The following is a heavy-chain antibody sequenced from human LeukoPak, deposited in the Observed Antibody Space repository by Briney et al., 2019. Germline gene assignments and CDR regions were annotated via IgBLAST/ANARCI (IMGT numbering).Heavy chain of an antibody. CDR3: ARRVDQPTGYSSSWNWFDP. Sequence: RGESLKISCKGSGYSFTSYWIGWVRQMPGKGLEWVGIIYPGDSDTRYSPSFQGQVTISADKSISTAYLQWSSLKASDTAMYYCARRVDQPTGYSSSWNWFDPWGQGTLVTVSS. D-gene: IGHD6-13*01. CDR2: IYPGDSDT. V-gene: IGHV5-51*01. CDR1: GYSFTSYW. J-gene: IGHJ5*02.